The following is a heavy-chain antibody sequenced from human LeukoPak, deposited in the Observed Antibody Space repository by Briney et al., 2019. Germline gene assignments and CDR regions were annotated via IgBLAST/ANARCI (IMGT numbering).Heavy chain of an antibody. Sequence: GGSLRLSCAASGFTVITNPMNWLRPAPGKGLEWVSVISTGDEIHYAESVKGRFTISRDSSSNTLSLHMNSLRVEDTAIYYCATSQGPGNHWFDPWGQGTLVTVSS. J-gene: IGHJ5*02. V-gene: IGHV3-53*01. CDR2: ISTGDEI. CDR3: ATSQGPGNHWFDP. CDR1: GFTVITNP.